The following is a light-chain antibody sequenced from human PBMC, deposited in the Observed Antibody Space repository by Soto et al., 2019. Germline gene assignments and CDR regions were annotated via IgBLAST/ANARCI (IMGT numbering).Light chain of an antibody. Sequence: EIVMTQSAATPSVSPGERATLSCRASQSVSSNLAWYQQKPGQAPRLLIYGASTRATGVPGRFSGSWSGTEFTLIISSLQSEDFAVYYCQQYNNWTRTFGQGTKVDIK. CDR3: QQYNNWTRT. V-gene: IGKV3-15*01. CDR2: GAS. CDR1: QSVSSN. J-gene: IGKJ1*01.